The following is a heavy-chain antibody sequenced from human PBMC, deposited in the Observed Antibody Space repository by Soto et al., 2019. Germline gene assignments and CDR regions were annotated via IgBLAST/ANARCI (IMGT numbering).Heavy chain of an antibody. D-gene: IGHD4-17*01. J-gene: IGHJ3*02. Sequence: GGSLRLSCATSGFTSSNCAMSWVRQAPGKGLEWVSGVSASGGSTYYADSVKGRFTISRDNSKNTLSLQMNSLRAEDTAVYYCAKDPNGDYVGAFEIWGQGTVVTVSS. CDR3: AKDPNGDYVGAFEI. CDR1: GFTSSNCA. V-gene: IGHV3-23*01. CDR2: VSASGGST.